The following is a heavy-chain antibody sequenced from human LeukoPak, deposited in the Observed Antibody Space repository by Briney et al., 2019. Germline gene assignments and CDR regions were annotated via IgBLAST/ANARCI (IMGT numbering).Heavy chain of an antibody. CDR2: ISGNGGDI. CDR3: VRHAGRAGGQ. CDR1: GFSFGGHY. V-gene: IGHV3-11*01. D-gene: IGHD3-10*01. Sequence: GGSLRLSCAASGFSFGGHYMSWMRQAPGKGPELISYISGNGGDIAYADSVKGRFTISRDNAKNSLHLQMNSLRVEDTAVYHCVRHAGRAGGQWGQGTLIAVSS. J-gene: IGHJ4*02.